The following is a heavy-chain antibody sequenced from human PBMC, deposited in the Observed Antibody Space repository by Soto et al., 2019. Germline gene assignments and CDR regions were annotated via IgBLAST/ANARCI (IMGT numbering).Heavy chain of an antibody. CDR2: IKQDGGER. J-gene: IGHJ3*02. CDR3: ARYYDGSGNSDAFDI. Sequence: PGGSLRLSCAASGFSFSSYWMTWVRQAPGRGLEWMANIKQDGGERYYVDSVRGRFTISRDNAKNSLYLEMNSLRAEDTAIYYCARYYDGSGNSDAFDIWGQGTMVTVSS. CDR1: GFSFSSYW. V-gene: IGHV3-7*03. D-gene: IGHD3-22*01.